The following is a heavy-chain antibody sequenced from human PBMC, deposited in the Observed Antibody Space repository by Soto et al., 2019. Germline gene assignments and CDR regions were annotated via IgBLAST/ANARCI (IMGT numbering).Heavy chain of an antibody. J-gene: IGHJ3*02. D-gene: IGHD3-3*01. CDR3: ARDSGTIFGVAQDAFDI. Sequence: GASVKVSCKASCYTFTSNGISWVRQAPGQGLEWMGWISAYNGNTNYAQKLQGRVTMTTDTSTSTAYMELRSLRSDDTAVYYCARDSGTIFGVAQDAFDIWGQGTMVTVSS. CDR2: ISAYNGNT. CDR1: CYTFTSNG. V-gene: IGHV1-18*01.